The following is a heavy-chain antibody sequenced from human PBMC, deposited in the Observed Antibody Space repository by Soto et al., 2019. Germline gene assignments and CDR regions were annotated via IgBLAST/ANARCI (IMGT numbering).Heavy chain of an antibody. CDR2: ISYDGSNK. Sequence: QVQLVESGGGVVQPGRSLRLSCAASGFTFSSYGMHWVRQAPGKGLEWVAVISYDGSNKYYADSVKGRFTISRDNSKNTLYLQMNSLRAEDTAVYYCAKDDYGDYDAFDIWGQGTMVTVSS. J-gene: IGHJ3*02. CDR3: AKDDYGDYDAFDI. V-gene: IGHV3-30*18. D-gene: IGHD4-17*01. CDR1: GFTFSSYG.